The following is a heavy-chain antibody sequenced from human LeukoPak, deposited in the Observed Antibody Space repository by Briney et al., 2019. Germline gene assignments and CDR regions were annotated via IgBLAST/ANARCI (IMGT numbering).Heavy chain of an antibody. CDR3: ASTYYDFWSGYYDC. V-gene: IGHV4-59*01. J-gene: IGHJ4*02. CDR1: GGSISSYY. D-gene: IGHD3-3*01. CDR2: IYYSGST. Sequence: SETLSLTCTVSGGSISSYYWSWIRQPPGKGLEWIGYIYYSGSTNYNPSLKSRVTISVDTSKNQFSLKLSSVTAADTAVYYCASTYYDFWSGYYDCWGQGTLVTVSS.